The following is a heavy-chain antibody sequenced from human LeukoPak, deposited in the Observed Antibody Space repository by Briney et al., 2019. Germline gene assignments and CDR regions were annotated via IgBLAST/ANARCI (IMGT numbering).Heavy chain of an antibody. D-gene: IGHD2-15*01. CDR1: GGSISSYY. Sequence: PSETLSLTCTVSGGSISSYYWSWIRQPPGKGLEWIGYIYYSGSTNYNPSLKSRVTISVDTSKNQFSLKLSSVTAADTAVYYCARVIASGRYYYYGMDVWGQGPRSPSP. J-gene: IGHJ6*02. CDR2: IYYSGST. V-gene: IGHV4-59*01. CDR3: ARVIASGRYYYYGMDV.